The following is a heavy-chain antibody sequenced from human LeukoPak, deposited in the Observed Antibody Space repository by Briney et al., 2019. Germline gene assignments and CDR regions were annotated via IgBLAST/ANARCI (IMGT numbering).Heavy chain of an antibody. D-gene: IGHD3-10*01. CDR3: ARDQGITMVRGVIIHEYFQH. J-gene: IGHJ1*01. Sequence: AASVKVSCKASGYTFTSYGISWVRQAPGQGLEWMGWISAYNGNTNYAQKLQGRVTMTTDTSTSTAYMELRSLRSDDTAVYYSARDQGITMVRGVIIHEYFQHWGQGTLVTVSS. CDR1: GYTFTSYG. CDR2: ISAYNGNT. V-gene: IGHV1-18*04.